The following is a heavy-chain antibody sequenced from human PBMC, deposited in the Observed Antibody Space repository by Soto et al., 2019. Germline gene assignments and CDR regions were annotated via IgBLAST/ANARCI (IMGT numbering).Heavy chain of an antibody. CDR2: ISNDAVHT. CDR1: GFTFTTYC. CDR3: ARGHLPWDYHSYGMDV. V-gene: IGHV3-64*01. D-gene: IGHD7-27*01. J-gene: IGHJ6*02. Sequence: EVQLVESGGGLVQPGGSLTLSCVASGFTFTTYCMHWVRQAPGKGLEYISAISNDAVHTYYANSVKDRFTISRANSKDTLYLHIGSLRPEDMAVYYWARGHLPWDYHSYGMDVWGQGTTVTVSS.